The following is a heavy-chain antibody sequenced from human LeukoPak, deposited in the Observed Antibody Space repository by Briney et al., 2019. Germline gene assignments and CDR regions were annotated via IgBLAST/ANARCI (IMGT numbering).Heavy chain of an antibody. D-gene: IGHD4-11*01. J-gene: IGHJ4*02. Sequence: SETLSLTCAVSGGSISSSNWWSWVRQPPGKGLEWIGEIYHSGSTNYNPSLKSRVTISVDTSKNQFSLKLSSVTAADTAVYYCARHPYSNFDYWGQGTLVTVSS. V-gene: IGHV4-4*02. CDR2: IYHSGST. CDR1: GGSISSSNW. CDR3: ARHPYSNFDY.